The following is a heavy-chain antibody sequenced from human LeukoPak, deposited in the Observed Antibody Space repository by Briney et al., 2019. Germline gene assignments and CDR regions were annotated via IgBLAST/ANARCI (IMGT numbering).Heavy chain of an antibody. J-gene: IGHJ6*03. CDR3: QAEGGIRDFDSAYMDV. CDR1: GGSISSYY. CDR2: IYYSGSS. D-gene: IGHD3-9*01. Sequence: SETLSLTCTVSGGSISSYYWSWIRQPPGKGLEWIGNIYYSGSSKYNPSLKSRVNISGDTSKNQFSLKLSSVTAADTAVYFCQAEGGIRDFDSAYMDVWGKGTTVTISS. V-gene: IGHV4-59*01.